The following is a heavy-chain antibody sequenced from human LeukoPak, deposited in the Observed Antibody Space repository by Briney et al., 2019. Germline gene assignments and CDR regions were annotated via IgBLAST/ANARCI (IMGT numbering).Heavy chain of an antibody. CDR2: IYNSGSS. V-gene: IGHV4-59*08. J-gene: IGHJ3*02. CDR1: GVSINRYY. Sequence: PSETLSLTCTVSGVSINRYYWTWIRQPPGKGLEWISYIYNSGSSNYNPSLKKGVTISTDTPKKQLSLRVSCVTDADTAVYYCARRLRIEGGTRRGDALDMWGQGKMVTVSS. D-gene: IGHD1-26*01. CDR3: ARRLRIEGGTRRGDALDM.